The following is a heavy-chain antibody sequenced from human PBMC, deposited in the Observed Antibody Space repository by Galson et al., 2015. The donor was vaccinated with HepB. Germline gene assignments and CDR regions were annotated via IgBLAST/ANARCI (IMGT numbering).Heavy chain of an antibody. V-gene: IGHV3-9*01. CDR2: ISWNSGSI. CDR1: GFTFDDYA. CDR3: AKADSSSWKYNWFDP. J-gene: IGHJ5*02. D-gene: IGHD6-13*01. Sequence: SLRLSCAASGFTFDDYAMHWVRQAPGKGLEWVSGISWNSGSIGYADSVKGRFTISRDNAKNSLYLQMNSLRAEDTALYYCAKADSSSWKYNWFDPWGQGTLVTVSS.